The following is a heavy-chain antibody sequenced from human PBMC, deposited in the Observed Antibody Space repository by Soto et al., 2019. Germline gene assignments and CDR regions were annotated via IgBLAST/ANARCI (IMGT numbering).Heavy chain of an antibody. Sequence: SETLSLTCTVSGGSISSGGYYWSWIRQHPGKGLEWIGYIYYSGSTYYNPSLKSRVTISVDTSKNQFSLKLSSVTAADTAVYYCARDLYGGYRGYFDYWGQGTLVTVSS. V-gene: IGHV4-31*03. CDR2: IYYSGST. CDR1: GGSISSGGYY. CDR3: ARDLYGGYRGYFDY. J-gene: IGHJ4*02. D-gene: IGHD5-12*01.